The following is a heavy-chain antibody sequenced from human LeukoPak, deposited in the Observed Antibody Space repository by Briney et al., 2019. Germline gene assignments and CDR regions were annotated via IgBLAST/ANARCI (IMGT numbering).Heavy chain of an antibody. CDR2: ISPTGSYT. CDR3: ARKLGGAQCGGDCFFDH. J-gene: IGHJ4*02. Sequence: GGSLRLSCEASGFMLSVYYMSWFRLAPGKGLEWIGYISPTGSYTTYADSVRGRFTISRDNAKNLLFLQMNDLTTDDTAVYYCARKLGGAQCGGDCFFDHWGQGTRVAVSS. D-gene: IGHD2-21*02. CDR1: GFMLSVYY. V-gene: IGHV3-11*03.